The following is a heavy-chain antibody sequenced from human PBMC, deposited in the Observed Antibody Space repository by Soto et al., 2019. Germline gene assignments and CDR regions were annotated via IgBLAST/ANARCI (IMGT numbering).Heavy chain of an antibody. Sequence: QVQLVQSGAEVKKPGASVKVSCKASGYTFTSYGISWVRQAPGQGLEWMGWISAYNGNTNYAEKLQGRVTMTTDTSTSTAYMELRRLRTDVTAVYYCARDLLQYSSSWYWSSYSGMDVWGQGTPVTVSS. CDR3: ARDLLQYSSSWYWSSYSGMDV. CDR1: GYTFTSYG. J-gene: IGHJ6*02. V-gene: IGHV1-18*01. D-gene: IGHD6-13*01. CDR2: ISAYNGNT.